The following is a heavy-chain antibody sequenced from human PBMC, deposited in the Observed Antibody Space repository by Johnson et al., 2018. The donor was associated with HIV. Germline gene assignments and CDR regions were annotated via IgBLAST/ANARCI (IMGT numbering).Heavy chain of an antibody. CDR3: ARASHSSGWYGRLGDAFDI. V-gene: IGHV3-30*04. CDR2: ISYDGRNK. CDR1: GFTFSSYA. J-gene: IGHJ3*02. D-gene: IGHD6-19*01. Sequence: QVQLVESGGGVVQPGRSLRLSCAASGFTFSSYAMHWFRQAPGMVLEWVADISYDGRNKYYADSVKSRLTISRDNSKSTLYLQMNSLRAEDTAVYYCARASHSSGWYGRLGDAFDIWGQGTMVTVSS.